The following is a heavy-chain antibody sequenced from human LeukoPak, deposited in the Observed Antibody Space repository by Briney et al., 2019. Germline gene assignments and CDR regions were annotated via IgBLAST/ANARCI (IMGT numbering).Heavy chain of an antibody. D-gene: IGHD2-8*01. CDR1: GGSISSSSYY. V-gene: IGHV4-39*07. CDR2: IYYSGST. Sequence: SETLSLTCTVSGGSISSSSYYWGWIRQPPGKGLEWIGSIYYSGSTYYNPSLKSRVTISVDTSKNQFSLKLSSVTAADTAVYYCARVRRLIGYNWFDPWGQGTLVTASS. CDR3: ARVRRLIGYNWFDP. J-gene: IGHJ5*02.